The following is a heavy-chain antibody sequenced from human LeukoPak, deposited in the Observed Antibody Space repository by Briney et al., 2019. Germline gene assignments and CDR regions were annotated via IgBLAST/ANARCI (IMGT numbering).Heavy chain of an antibody. D-gene: IGHD4-17*01. Sequence: GGSLRLSCAASGFTFSDHYMSWFRLSPGKGMEWLSYITSSGTTTDYADSVKGRFTISRDNAKNSMYLQMNSLRPEDTAVYYCARDPDYGDPEWGQGTLVTVSS. CDR2: ITSSGTTT. J-gene: IGHJ4*02. CDR3: ARDPDYGDPE. V-gene: IGHV3-11*01. CDR1: GFTFSDHY.